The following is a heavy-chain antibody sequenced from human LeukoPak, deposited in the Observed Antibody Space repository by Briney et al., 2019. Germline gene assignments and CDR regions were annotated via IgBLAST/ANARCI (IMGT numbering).Heavy chain of an antibody. D-gene: IGHD2-2*01. Sequence: GRSLRLSCAASGFTFSHYAMHWVREAPGKGLECVAVISYHVIDKYYADSVKGRFPISRDNSKNALYLQMNSLRPEDTAVYYCARAGEDVVLGPAPVGGSPYNWFDPWGQGTLVTVSS. J-gene: IGHJ5*02. CDR2: ISYHVIDK. CDR1: GFTFSHYA. CDR3: ARAGEDVVLGPAPVGGSPYNWFDP. V-gene: IGHV3-30-3*01.